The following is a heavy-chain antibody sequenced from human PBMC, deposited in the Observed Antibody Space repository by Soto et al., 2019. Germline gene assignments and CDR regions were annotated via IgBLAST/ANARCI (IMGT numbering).Heavy chain of an antibody. CDR1: GFTFSSHG. CDR2: IWYDGSNK. V-gene: IGHV3-33*01. CDR3: ARDFGWPPLEVDV. Sequence: QVQLVESGGGVVQPGRSLRLSCAASGFTFSSHGMHWVRQAPGKGLEWVAVIWYDGSNKYYADSVKGRFTISRDNSKNTLYLQMNSLRAEDTAVYYGARDFGWPPLEVDVWGQGTTVTVSS. D-gene: IGHD3-9*01. J-gene: IGHJ6*02.